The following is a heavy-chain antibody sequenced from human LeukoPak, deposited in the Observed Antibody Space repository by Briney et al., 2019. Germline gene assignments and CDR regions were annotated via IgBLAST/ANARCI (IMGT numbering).Heavy chain of an antibody. CDR3: ARVAEAAAFDS. V-gene: IGHV3-21*06. CDR1: GFTFGTYS. D-gene: IGHD6-13*01. J-gene: IGHJ4*02. Sequence: GGSLRLSCAASGFTFGTYSMNWVRQAPGKGLEWVSSISRNSRYIYYADSMRGQFTISRDNAKNSLYLQMNSLKPEDTAVYYCARVAEAAAFDSWGQGTLVTVSS. CDR2: ISRNSRYI.